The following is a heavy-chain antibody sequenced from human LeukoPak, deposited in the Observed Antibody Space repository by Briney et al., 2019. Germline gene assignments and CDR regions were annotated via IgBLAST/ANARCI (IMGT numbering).Heavy chain of an antibody. D-gene: IGHD3-22*01. J-gene: IGHJ4*02. CDR3: ARHYYDTSGYYYFDY. V-gene: IGHV4-59*08. CDR2: IYYSGST. CDR1: GISISSYY. Sequence: SETLCLTCTVSGISISSYYWSWTRQPPGKGLEYIGYIYYSGSTDYNPSLKSRITISVDTSKNQFSLKLSSVTAADTAVYYCARHYYDTSGYYYFDYWGQGTLVTVSS.